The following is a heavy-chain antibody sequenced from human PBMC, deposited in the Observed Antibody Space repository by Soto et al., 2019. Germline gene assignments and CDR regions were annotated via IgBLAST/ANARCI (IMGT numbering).Heavy chain of an antibody. V-gene: IGHV4-59*08. CDR3: ARHNDGSGSTYFDY. Sequence: QVQLQESGPGLVKPSETLSLTCTVSGGSISSYYWSWIRQPPGKGLEWIGYIYYSGSTNYNPSLKSRITVAVDTSKNHSSLMLYSMAAADTAVYYCARHNDGSGSTYFDYWGQGTLVTVSS. CDR2: IYYSGST. D-gene: IGHD3-10*01. CDR1: GGSISSYY. J-gene: IGHJ4*02.